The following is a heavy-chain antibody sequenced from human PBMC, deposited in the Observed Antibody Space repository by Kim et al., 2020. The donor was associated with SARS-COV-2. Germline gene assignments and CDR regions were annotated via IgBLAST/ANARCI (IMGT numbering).Heavy chain of an antibody. CDR2: IYWDEDK. D-gene: IGHD3-3*01. Sequence: SGPTLVNPTQALTLTCTFSGFSLSTYGVGVGWVRQPPGKVLEWLAIIYWDEDKRYSPSLKGRLTITKDTSKNQVVLTVTNMDPVDTGTYYCAHSLHDFWNNYDVMDVWGQGTTVTVSS. V-gene: IGHV2-5*02. CDR1: GFSLSTYGVG. J-gene: IGHJ6*02. CDR3: AHSLHDFWNNYDVMDV.